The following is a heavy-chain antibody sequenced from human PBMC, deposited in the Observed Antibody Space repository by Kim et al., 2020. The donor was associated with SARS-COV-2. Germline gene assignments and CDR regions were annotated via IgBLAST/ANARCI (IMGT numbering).Heavy chain of an antibody. V-gene: IGHV3-23*03. Sequence: GGSLRLSCAASGFTFSSYAMSWVRQAPGKGLEWVSVIYSGGSSTYYADSVKGRFTISRDNSKNTLYLQMNSLRAEDTAVYYCAKELRFGGYSSGWYGGSRYYGMDVWGQGTTVTVSS. CDR2: IYSGGSST. CDR1: GFTFSSYA. CDR3: AKELRFGGYSSGWYGGSRYYGMDV. J-gene: IGHJ6*02. D-gene: IGHD6-19*01.